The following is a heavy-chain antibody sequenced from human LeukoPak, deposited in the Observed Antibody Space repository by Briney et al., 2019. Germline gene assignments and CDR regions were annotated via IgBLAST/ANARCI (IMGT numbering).Heavy chain of an antibody. CDR1: GYTFTSYF. D-gene: IGHD3-10*01. V-gene: IGHV1-46*01. CDR3: ARDRGLNVCPSDY. J-gene: IGHJ4*02. CDR2: INPSGGTT. Sequence: ASVKVSCKASGYTFTSYFMHWVRQAPGQGLEWMGIINPSGGTTSYAQKSQGRVTMTRDTSTSTVYMELSSLRSEDTAVYYCARDRGLNVCPSDYWGQGTLVIVSS.